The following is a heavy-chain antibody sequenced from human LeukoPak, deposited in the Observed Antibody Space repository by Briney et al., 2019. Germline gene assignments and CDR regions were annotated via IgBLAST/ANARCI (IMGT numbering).Heavy chain of an antibody. CDR1: GGSISSYY. D-gene: IGHD3-10*01. CDR3: ARDGTMVRGVFYYYYGMDV. V-gene: IGHV4-4*07. J-gene: IGHJ6*02. CDR2: IYTSGST. Sequence: SETLSLTCTVSGGSISSYYWSWIRQPAGKGLEWIGRIYTSGSTNYNPSLKSRVTMPVDTSKNQFSLKLSSVTAADTAVYYCARDGTMVRGVFYYYYGMDVWGQGTTVTVSS.